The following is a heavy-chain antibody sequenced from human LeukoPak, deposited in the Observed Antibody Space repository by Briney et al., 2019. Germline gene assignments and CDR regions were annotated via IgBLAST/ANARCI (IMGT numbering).Heavy chain of an antibody. V-gene: IGHV1-46*01. Sequence: GASVKVSCKASGYTFTSYYMHWVRQAPGQGLEWMGIINPSGGSTSYAQKFQGRVTMTRDTSTSTVYMELSSLRSEDTAVYYCARDQTAMPFRSALPGVPDYRGQGTLVTVSS. CDR1: GYTFTSYY. CDR3: ARDQTAMPFRSALPGVPDY. CDR2: INPSGGST. D-gene: IGHD5-18*01. J-gene: IGHJ4*02.